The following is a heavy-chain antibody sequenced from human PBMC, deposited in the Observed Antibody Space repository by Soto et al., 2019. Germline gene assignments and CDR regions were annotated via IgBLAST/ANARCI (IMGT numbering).Heavy chain of an antibody. Sequence: GGSLRLSCAASGFTFSSYAMSWVRQAPGKGLEWVSAISGSGGSTYYADSVKGRFTISRDNSKKALYLQMNSLRAEDTAVYYCAKDIPASYYDSSGSKPYYYGMDVWGQGTTVTVSS. CDR3: AKDIPASYYDSSGSKPYYYGMDV. CDR2: ISGSGGST. CDR1: GFTFSSYA. J-gene: IGHJ6*02. D-gene: IGHD3-22*01. V-gene: IGHV3-23*01.